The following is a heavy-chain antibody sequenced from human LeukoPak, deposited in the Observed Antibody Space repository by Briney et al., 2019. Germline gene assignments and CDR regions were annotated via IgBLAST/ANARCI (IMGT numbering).Heavy chain of an antibody. CDR2: IWYDGSNK. CDR3: ARDLERDFWSGYHPAYGMDV. D-gene: IGHD3-3*01. V-gene: IGHV3-33*01. Sequence: GRSLRLSCAASGFTFSSYGMHWVRQAPGKGLEWVAVIWYDGSNKYYADSVKGRSTISRDNSKNTLYLQMNSLRAEDTAVYYCARDLERDFWSGYHPAYGMDVWGQGTTVTVSS. J-gene: IGHJ6*02. CDR1: GFTFSSYG.